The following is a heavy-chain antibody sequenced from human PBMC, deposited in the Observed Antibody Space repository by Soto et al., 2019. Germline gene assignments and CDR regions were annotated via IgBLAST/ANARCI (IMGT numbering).Heavy chain of an antibody. D-gene: IGHD3-10*01. J-gene: IGHJ4*02. CDR2: ISGSGGST. Sequence: GGSLRLSCAASGFTFSSYAMSWVRQAPGKGLEWVSAISGSGGSTYYADSVKGRFTISRDNSKNTLYLQMNSLRAEDTAVYYCAKGGTYGSGSYYNDHFDYWGQGTLVTVSS. V-gene: IGHV3-23*01. CDR3: AKGGTYGSGSYYNDHFDY. CDR1: GFTFSSYA.